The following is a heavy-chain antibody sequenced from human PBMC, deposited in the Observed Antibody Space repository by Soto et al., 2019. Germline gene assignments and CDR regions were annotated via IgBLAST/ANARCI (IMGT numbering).Heavy chain of an antibody. CDR2: ISAYNGNT. V-gene: IGHV1-18*01. Sequence: ASVKVSCKASGGTFSSYAISWVRQAPGQGLEWMGWISAYNGNTNYAQKLQGRVTMTTDTSTSTAYMELRSLRSDDTAVYYCARDGVITTGGPEDYWGQGTLVTVSS. J-gene: IGHJ4*02. CDR3: ARDGVITTGGPEDY. CDR1: GGTFSSYA. D-gene: IGHD3-22*01.